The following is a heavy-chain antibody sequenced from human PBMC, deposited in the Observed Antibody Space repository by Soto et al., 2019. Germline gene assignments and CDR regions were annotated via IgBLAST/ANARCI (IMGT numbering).Heavy chain of an antibody. Sequence: QVPLVQSGAEVKKPGASVKVSCKASGYTFTSYAMHWVRQAPGQRLEWMGWINGGNGNTKYSQKFQGRVTITRDTSASTAYMDLSSLRSEDTAVYYCARAPDSGSYEGTYYFDYWGQGTLVTVSS. J-gene: IGHJ4*02. V-gene: IGHV1-3*01. CDR1: GYTFTSYA. CDR2: INGGNGNT. CDR3: ARAPDSGSYEGTYYFDY. D-gene: IGHD1-26*01.